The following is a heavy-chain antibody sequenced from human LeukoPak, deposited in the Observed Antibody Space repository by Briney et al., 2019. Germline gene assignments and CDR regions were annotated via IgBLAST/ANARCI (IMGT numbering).Heavy chain of an antibody. CDR3: ARYSYCGGDCYDAFDI. J-gene: IGHJ3*02. CDR1: GGSISSYY. D-gene: IGHD2-21*02. CDR2: IYYSGST. V-gene: IGHV4-59*01. Sequence: SETLSLTCTVSGGSISSYYWSWIRQPPGKGLEWIGYIYYSGSTNYNPSLKSRVTISIDTSKNQFSLKLSSVTAADTAVYYCARYSYCGGDCYDAFDIWGQGTMVTVSS.